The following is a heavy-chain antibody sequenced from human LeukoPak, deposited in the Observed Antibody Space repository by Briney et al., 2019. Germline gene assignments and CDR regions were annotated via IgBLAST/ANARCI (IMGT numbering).Heavy chain of an antibody. CDR1: GGSISSGSYY. D-gene: IGHD3-3*01. Sequence: PSQTLSLTCTVSGGSISSGSYYWSWIRQPAGKGLEWIGRIYTSGSTNYNPSLKSRVTISVDTSKNQFSLKLSSVTAADTAVYYCARAIVFWRRVDAFDIWGQGTMVTVSS. CDR2: IYTSGST. CDR3: ARAIVFWRRVDAFDI. J-gene: IGHJ3*02. V-gene: IGHV4-61*02.